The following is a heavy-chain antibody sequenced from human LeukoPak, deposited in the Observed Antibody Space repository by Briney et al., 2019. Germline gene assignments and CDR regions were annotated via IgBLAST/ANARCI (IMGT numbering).Heavy chain of an antibody. V-gene: IGHV7-4-1*02. CDR1: GYTFTSYA. Sequence: ASVKASCKASGYTFTSYAMNWVRQAPGQGLEWMGWINTNTGNPTYAQGFTGRFVFSLDTSVSTAYLQINSLKAEDTAVYYCARDRGDYAHYYYAMDVWGQGTTVTVSS. CDR3: ARDRGDYAHYYYAMDV. D-gene: IGHD4-17*01. CDR2: INTNTGNP. J-gene: IGHJ6*02.